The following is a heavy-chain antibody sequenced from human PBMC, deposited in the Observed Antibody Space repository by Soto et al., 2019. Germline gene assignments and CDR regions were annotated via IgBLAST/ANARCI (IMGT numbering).Heavy chain of an antibody. V-gene: IGHV4-30-2*06. Sequence: SETLSLTCAVSGGSISSGSYSWSWIRQSPGRGLEWIGYIYSSGAKYYNPSLDSRVTLSMDTSKNQFSLKLTSVTAADTAVYFCARDLGEAVTADRYHHYGIDVWGQGTTVTVSS. D-gene: IGHD2-21*02. CDR3: ARDLGEAVTADRYHHYGIDV. J-gene: IGHJ6*02. CDR1: GGSISSGSYS. CDR2: IYSSGAK.